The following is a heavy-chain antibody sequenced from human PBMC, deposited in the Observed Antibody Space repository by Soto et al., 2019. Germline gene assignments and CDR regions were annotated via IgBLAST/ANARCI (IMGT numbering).Heavy chain of an antibody. CDR2: IWYDGSNK. D-gene: IGHD6-19*01. CDR3: ARAAYSGGFRDRYDCDY. V-gene: IGHV3-33*01. J-gene: IGHJ4*02. CDR1: GFTFSSYG. Sequence: QVQLVESGGGVVQPGRSLRLSCAASGFTFSSYGMHWVRQAPGKGLEWVAVIWYDGSNKYYDDSVKDRFTISRDNSKNSLSLQMNCLRAKDTAVYYCARAAYSGGFRDRYDCDYWGQGRLVIVSP.